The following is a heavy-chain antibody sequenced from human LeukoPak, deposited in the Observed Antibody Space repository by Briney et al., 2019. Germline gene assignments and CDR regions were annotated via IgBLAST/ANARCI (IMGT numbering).Heavy chain of an antibody. D-gene: IGHD6-13*01. CDR2: TYYRSKWYN. J-gene: IGHJ4*02. Sequence: SQTLSLTCAISGDSVSSNSAAWNWIRQSPSRGLEWLGRTYYRSKWYNDYAVSVKSRITINPDTSKNQFSLQLNSVTPEDTAVYYCARDRTDLTYSSSRYPTFFDYWGQGTLVTVSS. V-gene: IGHV6-1*01. CDR1: GDSVSSNSAA. CDR3: ARDRTDLTYSSSRYPTFFDY.